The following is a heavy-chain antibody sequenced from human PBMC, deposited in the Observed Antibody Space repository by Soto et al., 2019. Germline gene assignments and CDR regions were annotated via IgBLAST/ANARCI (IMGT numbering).Heavy chain of an antibody. Sequence: PGGSLRLSCAVSGFTFSDHYMDWVRQAPGKGLEWVARSTNKASKYATVYAASVRGRFTISRDESKNSLFLQMNSLNNEDTAVYYWVRGYHSFDCWGQGTLVTVSS. CDR1: GFTFSDHY. V-gene: IGHV3-72*01. J-gene: IGHJ4*02. CDR3: VRGYHSFDC. D-gene: IGHD2-2*01. CDR2: STNKASKYAT.